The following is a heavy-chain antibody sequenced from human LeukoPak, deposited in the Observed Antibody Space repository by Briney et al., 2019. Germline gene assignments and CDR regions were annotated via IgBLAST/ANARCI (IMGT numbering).Heavy chain of an antibody. CDR3: ARDQRGFTMVRGVTTYYYYYMDV. CDR2: IYSGGST. J-gene: IGHJ6*03. Sequence: GGSLRLSCAASGLIFDDYTMTWVRQAPGKGLEWVSLIYSGGSTYYADSVKGRFTISRDNSKNTLYLQMNSLRAEDTAVYYCARDQRGFTMVRGVTTYYYYYMDVWGKGTTVTISS. D-gene: IGHD3-10*01. V-gene: IGHV3-66*01. CDR1: GLIFDDYT.